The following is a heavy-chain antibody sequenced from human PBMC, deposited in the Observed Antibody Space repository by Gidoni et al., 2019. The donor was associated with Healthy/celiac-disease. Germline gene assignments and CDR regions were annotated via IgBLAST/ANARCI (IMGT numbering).Heavy chain of an antibody. D-gene: IGHD6-13*01. CDR2: ISYDGSNK. Sequence: QVQLVESGGGVVQPGRSVRLSCAASGFTFSSYAMHWVRQAPGKGLEWVAVISYDGSNKYYADSVKGRFTISRDNSKNTLYLQMNSLRAEDTAVYYCARDPGYSSPHGWGQGTLVTVSS. CDR3: ARDPGYSSPHG. V-gene: IGHV3-30-3*01. CDR1: GFTFSSYA. J-gene: IGHJ4*02.